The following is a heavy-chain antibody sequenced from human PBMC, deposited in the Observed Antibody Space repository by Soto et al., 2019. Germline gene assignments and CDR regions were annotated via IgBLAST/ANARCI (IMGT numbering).Heavy chain of an antibody. CDR1: GFTFSSYA. Sequence: EVQLLESGGGLVQPGGSLRLSCAASGFTFSSYAMSWVRQAPGKGLEWVSAISGSGGSTYYADSVKGRFTISRDNSKNTLYLQMNSLRAEDTAVYYCAKAVTTETTTNPPHFDYWGQGTLVTVSS. CDR3: AKAVTTETTTNPPHFDY. D-gene: IGHD4-4*01. J-gene: IGHJ4*02. CDR2: ISGSGGST. V-gene: IGHV3-23*01.